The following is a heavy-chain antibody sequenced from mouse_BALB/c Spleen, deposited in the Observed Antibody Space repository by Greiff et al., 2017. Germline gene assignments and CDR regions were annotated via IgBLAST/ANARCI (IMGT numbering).Heavy chain of an antibody. J-gene: IGHJ4*01. D-gene: IGHD1-1*01. CDR2: IRSKSNNYAT. CDR3: VIYGNAMDY. CDR1: GFTFNTYA. Sequence: EVKLEESGGGLVQPKGSLKLSCAASGFTFNTYAMNWVRQAPGKGLEWVARIRSKSNNYATYYADSVKDRFTISRDDSQSMLYLQMNNLKTEDTAMYYCVIYGNAMDYWGQGTSVTVSS. V-gene: IGHV10-1*02.